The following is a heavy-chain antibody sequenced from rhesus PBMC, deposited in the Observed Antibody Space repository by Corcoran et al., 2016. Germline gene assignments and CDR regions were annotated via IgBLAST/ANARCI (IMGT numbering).Heavy chain of an antibody. CDR3: ARDWSDSIDY. J-gene: IGHJ4*01. Sequence: QVQLQASGPGLVKPSETLSLTCAVSGGPISSNYWRWNRQPPGKGLEWIVRIDGIGRGTDYNPSLESRVTISTDTSKNQFSLKLSSVTAADTAVYYCARDWSDSIDYWGQGVLVTVSS. D-gene: IGHD3-22*01. V-gene: IGHV4-160*01. CDR2: IDGIGRGT. CDR1: GGPISSNY.